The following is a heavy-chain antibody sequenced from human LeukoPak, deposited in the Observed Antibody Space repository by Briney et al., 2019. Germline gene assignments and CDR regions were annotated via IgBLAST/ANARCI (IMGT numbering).Heavy chain of an antibody. CDR2: IRSKAYGGTT. D-gene: IGHD1-20*01. J-gene: IGHJ4*02. CDR1: GFTFGDYA. Sequence: GGSLRLSCTASGFTFGDYAMSWVRQAPGKGLEWVGFIRSKAYGGTTEYAASVEGRFTISRDDSKSIAYLQMNSLKTEDTAVYYCERMTGGLFDYWGQGTLVTVSS. V-gene: IGHV3-49*04. CDR3: ERMTGGLFDY.